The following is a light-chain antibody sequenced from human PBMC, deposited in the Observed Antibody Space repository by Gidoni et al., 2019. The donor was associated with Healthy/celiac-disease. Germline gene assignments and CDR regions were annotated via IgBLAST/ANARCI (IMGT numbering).Light chain of an antibody. CDR1: QGVSSSY. CDR2: GAS. V-gene: IGKV3-20*01. CDR3: QQYGSSPPIT. J-gene: IGKJ5*01. Sequence: EIVLTQSPGTLSLSPGDRATLSCRASQGVSSSYLAWYQQKPGQAPRLLIYGASSRATGIPVRFSGSGSGTDFTLTISRLEPEDFAVYYCQQYGSSPPITFGQGTRLEIK.